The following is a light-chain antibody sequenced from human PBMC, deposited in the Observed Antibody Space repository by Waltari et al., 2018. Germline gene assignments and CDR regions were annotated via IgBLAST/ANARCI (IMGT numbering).Light chain of an antibody. CDR2: TAT. CDR3: QQNYAFPRT. J-gene: IGKJ1*01. Sequence: TCRTSQDVKNYFAWYQQKPGKAPELLIYTATFLQTGVPSRFSGSGSGTDFTLTISSLQSEDFATYFCQQNYAFPRTFGQGTKVEVK. CDR1: QDVKNY. V-gene: IGKV1D-8*01.